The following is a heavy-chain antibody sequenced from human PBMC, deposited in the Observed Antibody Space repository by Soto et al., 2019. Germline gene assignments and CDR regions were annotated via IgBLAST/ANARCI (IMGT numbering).Heavy chain of an antibody. Sequence: ASVKVSCKASGYTFTGYYMHWVRQAPGQGLEWMGWINPNSGGTNYAQKFQGRLTMTRDTSTATDYMELSNLTSEDTALYFCARDTGYDHDAFDIWGQGTMVTVSS. CDR2: INPNSGGT. CDR1: GYTFTGYY. D-gene: IGHD5-12*01. V-gene: IGHV1-2*02. J-gene: IGHJ3*02. CDR3: ARDTGYDHDAFDI.